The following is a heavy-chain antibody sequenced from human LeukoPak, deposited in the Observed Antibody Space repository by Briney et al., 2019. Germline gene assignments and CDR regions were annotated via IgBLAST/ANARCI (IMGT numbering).Heavy chain of an antibody. CDR3: ARTNAFDI. J-gene: IGHJ3*02. V-gene: IGHV4-59*11. Sequence: PSETLSLTCTVSGGSISGHYWSWIRQPPGKGLEWIGYIYYSGSTHYNPSLKSRVTILVDTSMNQFSLKLSSVTAADTAVYYCARTNAFDIWGQGTMVSVSS. CDR1: GGSISGHY. CDR2: IYYSGST.